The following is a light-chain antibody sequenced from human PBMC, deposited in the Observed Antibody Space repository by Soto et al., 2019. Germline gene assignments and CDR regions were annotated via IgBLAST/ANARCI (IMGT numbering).Light chain of an antibody. J-gene: IGKJ4*01. CDR1: QSVSSN. Sequence: EIVMTQSPATLSVSPGERATLSCRASQSVSSNLAWYQQKTGQAPRLLIYGSSTRATDIPAWFSCSASGTEFTLAISGLQSEEFEVYYIQQYNNWSLTFGGGTKVQVK. CDR2: GSS. CDR3: QQYNNWSLT. V-gene: IGKV3-15*01.